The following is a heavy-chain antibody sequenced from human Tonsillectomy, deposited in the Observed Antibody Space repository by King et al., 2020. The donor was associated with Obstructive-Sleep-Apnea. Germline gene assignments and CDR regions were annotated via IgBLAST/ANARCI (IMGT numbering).Heavy chain of an antibody. D-gene: IGHD3-10*01. CDR2: MYYSGST. V-gene: IGHV4-30-4*01. J-gene: IGHJ4*02. Sequence: QLQESGPGLVKPSQTLSLTCTVSGAFVSSSDYYWRWIRQPPGKGLEWIGYMYYSGSTYYNSSLKSRVTMSIDASSNQLSLNLTSVTAADTAVYYCARERSSGSFGFWGQGTLVTVSS. CDR3: ARERSSGSFGF. CDR1: GAFVSSSDYY.